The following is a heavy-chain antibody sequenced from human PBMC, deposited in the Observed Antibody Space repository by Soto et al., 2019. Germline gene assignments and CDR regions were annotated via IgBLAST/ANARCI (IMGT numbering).Heavy chain of an antibody. CDR3: ARDAVNYYDSSGYYGVPDY. V-gene: IGHV1-69*01. CDR1: GGTFSSYA. J-gene: IGHJ4*02. Sequence: QVQLVQSGAKVKKPGSSVKVSCKASGGTFSSYAISWVRQAPGQGLEWMGGIIPIFGTANYAQKFQGRVTITADESTSTAYMELSSLRSEDTAVYYCARDAVNYYDSSGYYGVPDYWGQGTLVTVSS. CDR2: IIPIFGTA. D-gene: IGHD3-22*01.